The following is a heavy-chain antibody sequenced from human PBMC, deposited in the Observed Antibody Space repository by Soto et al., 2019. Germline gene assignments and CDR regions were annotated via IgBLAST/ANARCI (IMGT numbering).Heavy chain of an antibody. CDR3: AKEGRYSGSYGGY. CDR2: ISGGGDNT. CDR1: GFTFSNYA. Sequence: EVQLLESGGGLVQPGGSLRLSCAASGFTFSNYAMSWVRQAPGKGLEWVSFISGGGDNTHYADSVKGRFTISRDNSKNTLYLQMNSLRAEDTAVYFCAKEGRYSGSYGGYWGQGTLVTVSS. J-gene: IGHJ4*02. D-gene: IGHD1-26*01. V-gene: IGHV3-23*01.